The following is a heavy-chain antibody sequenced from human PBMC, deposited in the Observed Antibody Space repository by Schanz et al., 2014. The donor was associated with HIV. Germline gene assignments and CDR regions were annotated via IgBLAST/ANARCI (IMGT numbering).Heavy chain of an antibody. J-gene: IGHJ4*02. D-gene: IGHD3-9*01. V-gene: IGHV3-7*01. Sequence: EVQLLESGGGLVQPGGSLRLSCAASGFTLSGFWMSWVRQAPGKGLEWVANVNQDGSVKYYVDSVKGRFTISRDNANNSLYLQMNSLRAEDTAVYYCARDAARYFDWSYYFDFWGQGTLVTVSS. CDR3: ARDAARYFDWSYYFDF. CDR1: GFTLSGFW. CDR2: VNQDGSVK.